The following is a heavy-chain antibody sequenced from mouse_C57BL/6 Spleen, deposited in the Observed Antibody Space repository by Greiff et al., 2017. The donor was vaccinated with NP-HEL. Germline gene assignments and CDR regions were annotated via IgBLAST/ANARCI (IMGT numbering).Heavy chain of an antibody. J-gene: IGHJ3*01. V-gene: IGHV1-15*01. CDR1: GYTFTDYE. Sequence: VQLQQSGAELVRPGASVTLSCTASGYTFTDYEMHWVKQTPVHGLEWIGAIDPETGGTAYNQKFKGKAILTADKSSSTAYMELRSLTSEDSAVYYCTRRAIYYDYQFAYWGQGTLVTVSA. CDR3: TRRAIYYDYQFAY. CDR2: IDPETGGT. D-gene: IGHD2-4*01.